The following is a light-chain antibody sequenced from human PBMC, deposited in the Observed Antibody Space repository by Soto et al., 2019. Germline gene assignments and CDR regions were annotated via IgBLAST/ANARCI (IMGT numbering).Light chain of an antibody. CDR2: DAS. J-gene: IGKJ1*01. CDR3: QKYNSAPRT. Sequence: EVVLTQSAGTLSFSPGERGTLSCRASQIVKTFLVWYQHRPGQAPRVLIYDASHRASGIPARFSGSGSGTDFTLTISSLQPEDVATYYCQKYNSAPRTFGQGTKVDIK. V-gene: IGKV3-11*01. CDR1: QIVKTF.